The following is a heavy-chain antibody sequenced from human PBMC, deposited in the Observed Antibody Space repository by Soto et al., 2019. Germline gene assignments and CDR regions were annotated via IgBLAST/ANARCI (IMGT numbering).Heavy chain of an antibody. CDR2: IIPIFGTA. CDR1: GGTFSSYA. Sequence: SVNVSCKASGGTFSSYAISWVRQAPGQGLEWMGGIIPIFGTANYAQKSQGRVTITADKSTSTAYMELSSLRSEDTAVYYCARGARDPSYYYDSIGYYFDYCGQGTMVTVYS. V-gene: IGHV1-69*06. CDR3: ARGARDPSYYYDSIGYYFDY. D-gene: IGHD3-22*01. J-gene: IGHJ4*02.